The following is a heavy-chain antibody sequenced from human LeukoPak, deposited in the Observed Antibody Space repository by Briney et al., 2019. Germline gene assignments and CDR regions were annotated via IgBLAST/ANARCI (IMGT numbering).Heavy chain of an antibody. Sequence: GGTLRLSCAASGFTFSSYGMSWVRQAPGKGLEWVSAISGSGGSTYYADSVKGRFTISRDNSKNTLYLQMNSLRAEDTAVYYCAKAPTQYYYDSSGYYPYYYYYYMDVWGKGTTVTISS. CDR2: ISGSGGST. D-gene: IGHD3-22*01. CDR3: AKAPTQYYYDSSGYYPYYYYYYMDV. V-gene: IGHV3-23*01. CDR1: GFTFSSYG. J-gene: IGHJ6*03.